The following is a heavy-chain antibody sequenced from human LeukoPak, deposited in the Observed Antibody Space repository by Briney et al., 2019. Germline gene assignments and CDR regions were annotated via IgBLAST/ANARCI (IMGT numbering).Heavy chain of an antibody. CDR1: GGSISSYY. CDR2: IYYSGST. CDR3: ARAAAAVVNWFDP. D-gene: IGHD6-13*01. J-gene: IGHJ5*02. V-gene: IGHV4-59*01. Sequence: SETLSLTCTVSGGSISSYYWSWTRQPPGKGLEWIGYIYYSGSTNYNPSLKSRVTISVDTSKNQFSLKLSSVTAADTAVYYCARAAAAVVNWFDPWGQGTLVTVSS.